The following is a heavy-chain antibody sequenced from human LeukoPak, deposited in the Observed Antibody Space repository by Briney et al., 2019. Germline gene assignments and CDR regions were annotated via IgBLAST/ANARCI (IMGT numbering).Heavy chain of an antibody. Sequence: GGSLRLSCAASGFTFSSHAMSWVRQAPGKGLEWVSPISGSGGRTYYADSVKGRSAISRDDSKNTLYLQLNILKVEDTAVYYCAKGRCSGVGCDSFHSWGQGALVTVSS. CDR2: ISGSGGRT. J-gene: IGHJ4*02. CDR3: AKGRCSGVGCDSFHS. V-gene: IGHV3-23*01. D-gene: IGHD2-15*01. CDR1: GFTFSSHA.